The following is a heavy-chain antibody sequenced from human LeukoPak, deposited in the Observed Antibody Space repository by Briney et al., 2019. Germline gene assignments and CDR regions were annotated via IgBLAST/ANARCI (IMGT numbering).Heavy chain of an antibody. D-gene: IGHD3-16*02. V-gene: IGHV3-23*01. CDR1: GFTFSSYA. CDR2: ISGGGGST. Sequence: GGSLRLSCAASGFTFSSYAMSWVREAPGKGLEWVSAISGGGGSTYYADSVKGRFTISRDNSKNTLYLQMNSLRAEDTAVYYCATSPPYDYIWGSYRSVFDYWGQGTLVTVSS. CDR3: ATSPPYDYIWGSYRSVFDY. J-gene: IGHJ4*02.